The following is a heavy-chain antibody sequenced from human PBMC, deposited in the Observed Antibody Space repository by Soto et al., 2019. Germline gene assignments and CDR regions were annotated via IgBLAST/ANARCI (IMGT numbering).Heavy chain of an antibody. CDR2: IYYSGST. CDR1: GGSISSSSYY. D-gene: IGHD2-15*01. J-gene: IGHJ1*01. V-gene: IGHV4-39*02. CDR3: ASLKGYCSGGSCYGHFQH. Sequence: QLQLQESGPGLVKPSETLSLTCTVSGGSISSSSYYWGWIRQPPGKGLEWIGSIYYSGSTYYNPSLQSRVAISVATPKNHFSLNLSSVTAADTAVYYCASLKGYCSGGSCYGHFQHWGQGTLVTVSS.